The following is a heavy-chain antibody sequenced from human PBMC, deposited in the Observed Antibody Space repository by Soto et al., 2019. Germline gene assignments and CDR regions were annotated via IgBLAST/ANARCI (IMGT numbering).Heavy chain of an antibody. CDR2: IKQDGGEK. D-gene: IGHD2-15*01. Sequence: EVQLVESGGGLVQPGGSLRLSCAASGFTFSSYWMSWVRQAPGKGLEWVANIKQDGGEKYYVDSVKGRFTISRDNAKNSLYLQMNSLRAEDTAVYYCARDRVVAANPDAFDIWGQGTMVTVSS. J-gene: IGHJ3*02. CDR3: ARDRVVAANPDAFDI. CDR1: GFTFSSYW. V-gene: IGHV3-7*01.